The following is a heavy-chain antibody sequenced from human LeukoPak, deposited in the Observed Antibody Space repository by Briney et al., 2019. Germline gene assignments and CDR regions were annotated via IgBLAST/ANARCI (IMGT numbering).Heavy chain of an antibody. Sequence: GGSLRLSCAAFGFTFSSYSMNWVRQAPGKGLEWVSSISSSSSYIYYADSVKGRFTISRDNAKNSLYLQMNSLRAEDTAVYYCARPQQYYYGSGSYYYFDYWGQETLVTVSS. D-gene: IGHD3-10*01. CDR1: GFTFSSYS. V-gene: IGHV3-21*01. J-gene: IGHJ4*02. CDR3: ARPQQYYYGSGSYYYFDY. CDR2: ISSSSSYI.